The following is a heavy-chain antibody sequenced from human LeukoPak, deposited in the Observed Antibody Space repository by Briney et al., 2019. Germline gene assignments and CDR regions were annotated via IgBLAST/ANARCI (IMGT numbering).Heavy chain of an antibody. V-gene: IGHV1-69*05. CDR2: IIPIFGTA. J-gene: IGHJ6*02. D-gene: IGHD2/OR15-2a*01. CDR1: GGTFSSYA. CDR3: ARVSPNYGMEV. Sequence: SVKVSCKASGGTFSSYAISWVRQAPGQGREWMGGIIPIFGTANYAQKFQGRVTMTTDTSTSTAYMELRSLRPDDTAVYYCARVSPNYGMEVWGQGTTVTVSS.